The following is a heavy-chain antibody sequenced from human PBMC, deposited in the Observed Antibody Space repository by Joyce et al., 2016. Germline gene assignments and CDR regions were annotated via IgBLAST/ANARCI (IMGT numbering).Heavy chain of an antibody. CDR2: IHYSGTT. V-gene: IGHV4-59*08. CDR1: SGSINTNY. D-gene: IGHD5-18*01. CDR3: ARHTYSYGPNWFDP. Sequence: QVQLQESGPGLVKPSETLSLTCTVSSGSINTNYWSWLRQSPGKGLEWVGYIHYSGTTRNNPSLKSRVTMSVDTSKNQFSLKLTSVTAADTAVYYCARHTYSYGPNWFDPWGQGTLVTVSS. J-gene: IGHJ5*02.